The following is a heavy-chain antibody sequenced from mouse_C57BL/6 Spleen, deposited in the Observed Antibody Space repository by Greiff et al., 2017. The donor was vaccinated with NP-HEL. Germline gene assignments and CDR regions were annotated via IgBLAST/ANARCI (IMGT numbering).Heavy chain of an antibody. V-gene: IGHV1-61*01. Sequence: QVQLQQPGAELVRPGSSVTLSCKASGYTFTSYWMDWVKQRPGQGLEWIGNIYPSDSETHYNQKFKDKATLTVDKSSSTAYMQLSSLTSEDSAVYYWARSGYSNYCDYWGQGTTLTVAS. D-gene: IGHD2-5*01. CDR2: IYPSDSET. CDR3: ARSGYSNYCDY. J-gene: IGHJ2*01. CDR1: GYTFTSYW.